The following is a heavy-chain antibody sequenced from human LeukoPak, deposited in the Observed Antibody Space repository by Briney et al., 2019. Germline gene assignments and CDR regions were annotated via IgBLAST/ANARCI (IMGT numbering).Heavy chain of an antibody. D-gene: IGHD4-11*01. V-gene: IGHV3-30*01. Sequence: PGGSLRLSCAASGFTFSSYAMHWVRQAPGKGLEWVAVISYDGSNKYYADSVKGRFTISRDNSKNTLYLQMNSLRAEDTAVYYCARGTVTKDHEYCYYMDVWGKGTTVTVSS. CDR3: ARGTVTKDHEYCYYMDV. J-gene: IGHJ6*03. CDR2: ISYDGSNK. CDR1: GFTFSSYA.